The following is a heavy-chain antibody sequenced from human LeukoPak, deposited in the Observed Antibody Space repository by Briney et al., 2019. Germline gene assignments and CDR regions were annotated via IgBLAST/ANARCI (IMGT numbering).Heavy chain of an antibody. V-gene: IGHV4-59*01. CDR3: ASLSGYDWESFYDY. D-gene: IGHD5-12*01. J-gene: IGHJ4*02. CDR1: GCSISSYY. CDR2: IYYSGST. Sequence: SETLSLTCIVSGCSISSYYWSWIRQPPGKGLEWIGYIYYSGSTNYNPSLKSRVTISVDTSKKQFSLKLSSVTAADTAVYYCASLSGYDWESFYDYWGQGTLVTDSS.